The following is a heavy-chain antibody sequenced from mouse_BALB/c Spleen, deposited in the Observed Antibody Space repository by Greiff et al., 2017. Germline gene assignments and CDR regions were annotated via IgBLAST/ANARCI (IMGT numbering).Heavy chain of an antibody. CDR1: GFTFSSFG. CDR2: ISSGSSTI. CDR3: ARGDYYGSYFDV. Sequence: EVKLVESGGGLVQPGGSRKLSCAASGFTFSSFGMHWVRQAPEKGLEWVAYISSGSSTIYYADTVKGRFTISRDNPKNTLFLQMTSLRSEDTAMYYCARGDYYGSYFDVWGAGTTVTVSS. D-gene: IGHD1-1*01. J-gene: IGHJ1*01. V-gene: IGHV5-17*02.